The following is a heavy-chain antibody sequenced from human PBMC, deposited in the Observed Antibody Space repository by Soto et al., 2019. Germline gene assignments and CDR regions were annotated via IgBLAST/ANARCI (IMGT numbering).Heavy chain of an antibody. CDR1: GTTFTSHG. CDR2: IGTYSGTR. CDR3: AGDPNTSRFDY. D-gene: IGHD2-2*01. V-gene: IGHV1-18*01. J-gene: IGHJ4*02. Sequence: ASVKVSCKASGTTFTSHGVSWLRQAPGQGLEWMGWIGTYSGTRNYARKFQDRVTMGSDTSTSTVYLELRSLRSNDTAIYYCAGDPNTSRFDYWGQGTPVTVSS.